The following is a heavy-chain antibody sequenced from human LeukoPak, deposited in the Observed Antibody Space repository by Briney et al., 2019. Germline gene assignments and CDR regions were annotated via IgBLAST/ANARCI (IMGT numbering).Heavy chain of an antibody. CDR3: ARCGVTTDYYYYYMDV. D-gene: IGHD4-17*01. V-gene: IGHV1-2*02. CDR2: INPNSGGT. J-gene: IGHJ6*03. CDR1: GYIFTGYY. Sequence: ASVKVSCHASGYIFTGYYMHWVRQAPGQGLEWMGWINPNSGGTNYAQKFQGRVTMTRDTSISTAYMELSRLRSDDTAVYYCARCGVTTDYYYYYMDVWGKGTTVTISS.